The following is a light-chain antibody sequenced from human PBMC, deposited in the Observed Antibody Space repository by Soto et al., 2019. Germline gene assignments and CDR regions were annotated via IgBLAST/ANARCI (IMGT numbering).Light chain of an antibody. V-gene: IGKV3-11*01. Sequence: EIVLTQSPATLSLSPGDRATLSCRTSQSVSNYLAWYQQKPGQAPRLLIFDASNRATGIPARFSGSGSGTDFTLTISSLEPEDSAVYYCQQRSNWLTFGGGTKVEIK. CDR2: DAS. CDR3: QQRSNWLT. CDR1: QSVSNY. J-gene: IGKJ4*01.